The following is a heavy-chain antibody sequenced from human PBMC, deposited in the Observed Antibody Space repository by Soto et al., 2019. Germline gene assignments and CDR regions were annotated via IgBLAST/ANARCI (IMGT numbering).Heavy chain of an antibody. V-gene: IGHV1-3*01. Sequence: QVQLVQSGAEVKKPGASVKVPCKASGYTFTSYAMHWVRQAPGQRLERMGWINAGNGNSKYSQKFQGRVTITRDTSASTAYMELSSLRSEDTAVYYCARDRKVPGDFDDWGQGTLVTVSS. CDR2: INAGNGNS. CDR1: GYTFTSYA. J-gene: IGHJ4*02. D-gene: IGHD4-17*01. CDR3: ARDRKVPGDFDD.